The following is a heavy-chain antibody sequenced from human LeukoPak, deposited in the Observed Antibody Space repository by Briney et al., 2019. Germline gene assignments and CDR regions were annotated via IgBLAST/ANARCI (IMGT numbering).Heavy chain of an antibody. CDR1: GYTFTSYG. Sequence: SVKVSCKASGYTFTSYGISWVRQAPGQGLEWMGRIIPILGIADYAQKFQGRVTITADKATSTAYMELSSLRSEDTAVYYCARDGYNSYYFDYWGQGTLVTVSS. J-gene: IGHJ4*02. V-gene: IGHV1-69*04. D-gene: IGHD1-1*01. CDR3: ARDGYNSYYFDY. CDR2: IIPILGIA.